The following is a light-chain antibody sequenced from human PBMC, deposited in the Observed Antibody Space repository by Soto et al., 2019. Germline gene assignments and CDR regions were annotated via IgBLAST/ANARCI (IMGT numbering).Light chain of an antibody. Sequence: IQLTQSPSSLSASVGDRVTITCRASQGIDSYLGWYQQKPGKAPKLLIYSASTLRSGVPSRFSGSGSGTDFTLTISSRQPEDFATYHCQQLKSYPLTFGGGTKVEI. CDR1: QGIDSY. J-gene: IGKJ4*01. CDR3: QQLKSYPLT. CDR2: SAS. V-gene: IGKV1-9*01.